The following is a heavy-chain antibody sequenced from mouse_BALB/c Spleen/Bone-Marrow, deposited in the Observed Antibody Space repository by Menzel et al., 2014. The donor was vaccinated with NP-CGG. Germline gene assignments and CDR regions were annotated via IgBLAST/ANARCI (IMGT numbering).Heavy chain of an antibody. Sequence: LVKPGASVKLSCKTSGYTFANYWIQWVKQRPGQGLGWIGEIFPGIGTTYYNEKFKGKATLTIDTSSSTAYMQLSSLTSEDSAVYFCARGGNYGYWGQGTTLTVSS. D-gene: IGHD2-1*01. CDR2: IFPGIGTT. V-gene: IGHV1S132*01. CDR1: GYTFANYW. CDR3: ARGGNYGY. J-gene: IGHJ2*01.